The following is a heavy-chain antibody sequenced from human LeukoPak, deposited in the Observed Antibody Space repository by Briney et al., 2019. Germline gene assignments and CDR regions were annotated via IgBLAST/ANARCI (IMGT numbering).Heavy chain of an antibody. V-gene: IGHV4-34*01. Sequence: SETLSLTCAVYGGSFSGYYWSWIRQSPGMGLEWIGEINHSGSTNYNPSLKSRVTISVDTSKNQFSLKLSSVTAADTAVYYCARGLRFTYWGQGTLVTVSS. CDR2: INHSGST. CDR1: GGSFSGYY. CDR3: ARGLRFTY. J-gene: IGHJ4*02. D-gene: IGHD3-3*01.